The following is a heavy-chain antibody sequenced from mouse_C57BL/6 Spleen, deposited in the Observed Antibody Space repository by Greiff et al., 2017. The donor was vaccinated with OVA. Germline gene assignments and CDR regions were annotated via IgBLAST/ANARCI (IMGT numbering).Heavy chain of an antibody. D-gene: IGHD2-1*01. CDR2: IRSKSSNYAT. CDR3: VRDVNYGNYNWYFDV. Sequence: EVQGVESGGGLVQPKGSLKLSCAASGFTFNTYAMHWVRQAPGKGLEWVARIRSKSSNYATYYADSVKDRFTISRDDSQSMLYLQMNNLKTEDTAMDYCVRDVNYGNYNWYFDVWGTGTTVTVSS. V-gene: IGHV10-3*01. CDR1: GFTFNTYA. J-gene: IGHJ1*03.